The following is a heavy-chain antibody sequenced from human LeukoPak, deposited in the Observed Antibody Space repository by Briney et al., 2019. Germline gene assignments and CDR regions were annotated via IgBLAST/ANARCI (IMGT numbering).Heavy chain of an antibody. D-gene: IGHD3-9*01. Sequence: GGSLRLSCVGSGFTFGNYAMNWVRQAPGKGLEWVAAVSGRGGDTFYAGSVKGRFTFSRNNSKNTMFLQMNSLRAEDTALYYCAKEARDILTHYYWGSQFDYWGQGTLVIVSS. CDR2: VSGRGGDT. V-gene: IGHV3-23*01. J-gene: IGHJ4*02. CDR3: AKEARDILTHYYWGSQFDY. CDR1: GFTFGNYA.